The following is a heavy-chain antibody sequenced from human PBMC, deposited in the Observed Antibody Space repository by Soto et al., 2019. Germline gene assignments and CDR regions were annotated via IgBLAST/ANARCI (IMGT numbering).Heavy chain of an antibody. CDR2: ISAYNGNT. Sequence: ASVKVSCKASGYTFTSYGISWVRQAPGQGLEWMGWISAYNGNTNYAQKLQGRVTITTDTSTSTAYMELSSLRSEDTAVYYCARDLLVRGPYDYMDVWGKGTTVTVS. CDR3: ARDLLVRGPYDYMDV. D-gene: IGHD3-10*01. CDR1: GYTFTSYG. V-gene: IGHV1-18*01. J-gene: IGHJ6*03.